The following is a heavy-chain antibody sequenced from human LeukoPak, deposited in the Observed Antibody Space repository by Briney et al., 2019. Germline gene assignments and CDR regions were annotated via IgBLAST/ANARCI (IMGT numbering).Heavy chain of an antibody. J-gene: IGHJ3*02. Sequence: GGSLRLSCAASGFTFSSYAMSWVRQAPGKGLEWVSAISGNGGSTYYADPVKGRFTISRDNSKNTLYLQMNSLRAEDTAVYYCAKGSTPPDYDFWSGPDDAFDIWGQGTMVTVSS. CDR1: GFTFSSYA. V-gene: IGHV3-23*01. D-gene: IGHD3-3*01. CDR3: AKGSTPPDYDFWSGPDDAFDI. CDR2: ISGNGGST.